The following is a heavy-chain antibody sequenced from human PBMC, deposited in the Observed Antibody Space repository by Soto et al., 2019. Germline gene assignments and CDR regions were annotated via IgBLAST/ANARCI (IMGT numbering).Heavy chain of an antibody. Sequence: SAKLTWEASGGGLGSSASSWVRQATGQGLEWMGWISAYNGNTNCAQKLQGRVTMTTDTSTSTAYMELRSLRSDDTAVYYCARETGYSSSWYYYHYGMDVLGQRTTVPGFS. V-gene: IGHV1-18*01. CDR3: ARETGYSSSWYYYHYGMDV. CDR2: ISAYNGNT. D-gene: IGHD6-13*01. J-gene: IGHJ6*02. CDR1: GGGLGSSA.